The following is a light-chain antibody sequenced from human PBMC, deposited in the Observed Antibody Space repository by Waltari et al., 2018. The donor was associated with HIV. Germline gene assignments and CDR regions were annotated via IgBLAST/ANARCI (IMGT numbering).Light chain of an antibody. CDR2: GTS. CDR3: QQYGTSPYS. V-gene: IGKV3-20*01. CDR1: QSVKSSF. J-gene: IGKJ2*03. Sequence: EIVLTQSPDTLYLSPGERATLSCRASQSVKSSFLAWYQQKPGQAPRLLMYGTSSRATGIPDRFSGSGSGTDFTLTINRLEPEDFVVYYCQQYGTSPYSFGQGTKLEIK.